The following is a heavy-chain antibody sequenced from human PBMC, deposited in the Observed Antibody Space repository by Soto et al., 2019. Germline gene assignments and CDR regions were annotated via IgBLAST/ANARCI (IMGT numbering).Heavy chain of an antibody. CDR2: ISYDGSNK. CDR1: GFSFTTYG. D-gene: IGHD1-1*01. CDR3: AKDGSNLAYYFEY. J-gene: IGHJ4*02. Sequence: GGSLRLSCAASGFSFTTYGMHWVRQAPGKGLEWVAVISYDGSNKYYADSVKGRFTISRDNSKNTLYLQMNSLRPEDTAVYYCAKDGSNLAYYFEYLGQGTLVTVSS. V-gene: IGHV3-30*18.